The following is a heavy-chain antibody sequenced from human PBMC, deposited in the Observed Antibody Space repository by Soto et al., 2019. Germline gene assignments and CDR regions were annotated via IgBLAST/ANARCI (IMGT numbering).Heavy chain of an antibody. CDR3: ARDGWAGTGFGYYYYYMDV. J-gene: IGHJ6*03. V-gene: IGHV4-34*01. CDR2: INHSGST. D-gene: IGHD1-1*01. Sequence: SETLSLTCAVYGGSFSGYYWSWIRQPPGKGLEWIGEINHSGSTNYNPSLKSRVTISVDTSKNQFSLKLSSVTAADTAVYYCARDGWAGTGFGYYYYYMDVWGKGTTVTVSS. CDR1: GGSFSGYY.